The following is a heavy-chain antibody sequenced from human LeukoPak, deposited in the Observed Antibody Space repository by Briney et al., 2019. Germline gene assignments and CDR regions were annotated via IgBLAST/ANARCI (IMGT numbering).Heavy chain of an antibody. Sequence: PSETLSLTCTVSDDSVSSYYWSWIRQPPGKGLEWIGYISYSGGTNYNPSLKGRLTMSIDSSKNQFSLRLTSVTAADTAVYYCTRDTGTTGEVKFDPWGQGTLVTVSS. D-gene: IGHD4-17*01. CDR3: TRDTGTTGEVKFDP. CDR1: DDSVSSYY. V-gene: IGHV4-59*02. CDR2: ISYSGGT. J-gene: IGHJ5*02.